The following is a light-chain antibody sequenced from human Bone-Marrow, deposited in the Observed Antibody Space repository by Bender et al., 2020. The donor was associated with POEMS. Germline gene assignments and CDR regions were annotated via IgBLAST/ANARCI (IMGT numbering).Light chain of an antibody. V-gene: IGLV3-1*01. CDR3: QAWGSPVV. J-gene: IGLJ3*02. Sequence: SYELTQPPSVSVSPGQTASFTCSGDQLGNRYASWHQQKPGQAPLMVMYQDNKRPSGISERFSGSNSGNTATLTISGTQAMDEADYYCQAWGSPVVFGGGTKLTVL. CDR1: QLGNRY. CDR2: QDN.